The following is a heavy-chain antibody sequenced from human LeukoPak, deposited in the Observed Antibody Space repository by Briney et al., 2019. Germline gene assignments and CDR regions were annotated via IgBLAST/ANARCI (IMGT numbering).Heavy chain of an antibody. V-gene: IGHV3-53*01. CDR1: GFTFSSNY. CDR2: IYSGGST. J-gene: IGHJ4*02. D-gene: IGHD2-21*01. Sequence: PGGSLRLSCAASGFTFSSNYMSWVRQAPGKGLEWVSVIYSGGSTYYADSVKGRFTISRDDFKNTLYLQMNSLRAEDTAVYYCARDHSGAFDYWGQGTLVTVSS. CDR3: ARDHSGAFDY.